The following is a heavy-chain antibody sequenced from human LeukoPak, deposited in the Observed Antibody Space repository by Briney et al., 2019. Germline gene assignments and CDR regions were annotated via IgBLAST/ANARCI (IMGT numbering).Heavy chain of an antibody. CDR2: INHSGST. J-gene: IGHJ5*02. D-gene: IGHD3-22*01. V-gene: IGHV4-34*01. Sequence: SETLSLTCAVYGGSFSGYYWSWIRQPPGKGLEWIGEINHSGSTNYNPSLKSRVTISVDTSKNQFSLKLSSVTAADTAVYYCARDLSYYDSSGYYGWFDPWGQGTLVTVSS. CDR3: ARDLSYYDSSGYYGWFDP. CDR1: GGSFSGYY.